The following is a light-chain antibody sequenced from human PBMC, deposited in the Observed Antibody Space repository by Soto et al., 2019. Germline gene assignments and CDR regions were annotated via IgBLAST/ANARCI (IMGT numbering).Light chain of an antibody. CDR3: QQYNNWPAEIT. CDR1: QSVSST. CDR2: GAS. Sequence: EIVLTQSPGTLSLSPGERATLSCRSSQSVSSTSLAWYQQKPGQAPRLLIYGASSRATGIPARFSGSGSGTEFTLTISSLQSEDSAVYYCQQYNNWPAEITFGQGTRLEI. J-gene: IGKJ5*01. V-gene: IGKV3D-15*01.